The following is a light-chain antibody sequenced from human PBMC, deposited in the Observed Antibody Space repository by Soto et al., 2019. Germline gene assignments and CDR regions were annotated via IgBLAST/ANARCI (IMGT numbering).Light chain of an antibody. Sequence: EIVLTQSPGTLSLSPGERATLSCRASQTISNSYLAWYQQKPGQAPRLLIYGASSRAIGIPDRFSGSGSGTDFSLTISRLEPEDFAMYYCQQYDRIPQFPFGPGTKVDIK. V-gene: IGKV3-20*01. CDR1: QTISNSY. CDR3: QQYDRIPQFP. J-gene: IGKJ3*01. CDR2: GAS.